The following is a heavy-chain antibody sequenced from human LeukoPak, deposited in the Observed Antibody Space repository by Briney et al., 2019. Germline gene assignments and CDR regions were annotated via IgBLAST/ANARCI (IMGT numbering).Heavy chain of an antibody. CDR1: GFTVSSNY. V-gene: IGHV3-23*01. CDR3: AKDTYYYDSSGYYPYYFDY. CDR2: ISGSGGST. J-gene: IGHJ4*02. D-gene: IGHD3-22*01. Sequence: GGSLRLSCAASGFTVSSNYMSWVRQAPGRGLEWVSAISGSGGSTYYADSVKGRFTISRDNSKNTLYLQMNSLRAEDTAVYYCAKDTYYYDSSGYYPYYFDYWGQGTLVTVSS.